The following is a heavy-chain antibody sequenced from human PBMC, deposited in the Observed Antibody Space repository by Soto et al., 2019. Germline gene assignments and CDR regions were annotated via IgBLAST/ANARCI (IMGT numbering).Heavy chain of an antibody. CDR3: ARVRSGLNNYYYGMAV. J-gene: IGHJ6*04. D-gene: IGHD3-22*01. CDR2: ISSSSSTI. Sequence: GGSLRLSCAASGFTFSSYSMNWVRQAPGKGLEWVSYISSSSSTIYYADSVKGRFTISRDNAKNSLYLQMNSLRDEDTAVYYCARVRSGLNNYYYGMAVGAKGTTATFPS. V-gene: IGHV3-48*02. CDR1: GFTFSSYS.